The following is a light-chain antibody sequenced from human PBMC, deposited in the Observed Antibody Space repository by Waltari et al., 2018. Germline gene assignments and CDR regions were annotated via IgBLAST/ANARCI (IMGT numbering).Light chain of an antibody. V-gene: IGKV1-12*01. J-gene: IGKJ1*01. CDR1: QDISTS. CDR2: HSS. CDR3: QHGDTSPPT. Sequence: HMTQSPSSFSSSVGDTVSMSWRTSQDISTSLAWYQQKSGKAPSLLIYHSSTIPSVVPSRFSGAATATDSTITINNQPPEDSANYCCQHGDTSPPTFGPGTKVEIK.